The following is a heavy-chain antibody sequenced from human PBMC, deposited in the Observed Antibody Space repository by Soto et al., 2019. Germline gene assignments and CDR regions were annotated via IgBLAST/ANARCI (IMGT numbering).Heavy chain of an antibody. V-gene: IGHV1-18*01. CDR1: GYTFTSYS. CDR3: ARIPTVVRVVPPLYDYYYGMDV. D-gene: IGHD3-10*01. CDR2: ISTYTGNT. J-gene: IGHJ6*02. Sequence: ASVKVSCKASGYTFTSYSVSWVRQAPGQGLEWMGWISTYTGNTNYAQKFQGRVTMTTDTSTSTAYMELRSLRSDDTAVYYCARIPTVVRVVPPLYDYYYGMDVWGRGTTVTVSS.